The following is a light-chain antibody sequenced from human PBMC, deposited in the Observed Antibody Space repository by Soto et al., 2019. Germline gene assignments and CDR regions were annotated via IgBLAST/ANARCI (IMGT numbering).Light chain of an antibody. CDR1: QSVSSY. CDR3: QQRTNLPYT. CDR2: DAS. V-gene: IGKV3-11*01. J-gene: IGKJ2*01. Sequence: DIVLTQSPATLSLSPGDIATLSCRASQSVSSYLLWYQQKPGQAPRLLIYDASTRATGIPARFSGSGSGTDCTHTISSLEPEDFAVYFCQQRTNLPYTFGQGTKLEIK.